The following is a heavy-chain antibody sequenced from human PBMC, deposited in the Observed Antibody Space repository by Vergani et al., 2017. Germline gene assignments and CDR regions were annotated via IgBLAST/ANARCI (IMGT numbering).Heavy chain of an antibody. J-gene: IGHJ4*02. CDR1: GFTFSSYA. D-gene: IGHD6-19*01. V-gene: IGHV3-23*01. Sequence: EVQLLESGGGLVQPGGSLRLSCAASGFTFSSYAMSWVRQAPGKGLEWVSAISGSGGSTDYADSVTGRFTISRDNFKNTPYLQMNSLIGEDTTVYYCAKHTHLCGYGSGWGGDFDYWGQGTLVTVSS. CDR2: ISGSGGST. CDR3: AKHTHLCGYGSGWGGDFDY.